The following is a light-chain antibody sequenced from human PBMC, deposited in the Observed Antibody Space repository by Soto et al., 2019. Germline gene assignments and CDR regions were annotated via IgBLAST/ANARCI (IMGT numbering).Light chain of an antibody. J-gene: IGKJ2*01. V-gene: IGKV1-17*01. CDR2: SAS. Sequence: DIQLTQSPIFLSASVGDRVTISCRASQAIFHYLAWYQQKPGKVPKRLIYSASSLQSGVPSRFSGSGSETEFTLTISSLQPEDFATYYCLQHSDYPFTFGQGTRLEI. CDR3: LQHSDYPFT. CDR1: QAIFHY.